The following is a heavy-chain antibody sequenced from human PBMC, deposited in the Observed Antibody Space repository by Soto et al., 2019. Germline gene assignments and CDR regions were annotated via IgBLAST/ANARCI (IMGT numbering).Heavy chain of an antibody. D-gene: IGHD2-15*01. Sequence: VQLLESGGGLIQPGGSLRLSCAASGFTFSYGIHWLRQAPGKGLEWVAYISYDSSNKFYGDSVKGRYTISRDNSKNTQFLQMNSLLAEDTAVYYCAKLVIGYCSGNTSDDYWGQGTLVAVSS. J-gene: IGHJ4*02. CDR1: GFTFSYG. V-gene: IGHV3-30*18. CDR3: AKLVIGYCSGNTSDDY. CDR2: ISYDSSNK.